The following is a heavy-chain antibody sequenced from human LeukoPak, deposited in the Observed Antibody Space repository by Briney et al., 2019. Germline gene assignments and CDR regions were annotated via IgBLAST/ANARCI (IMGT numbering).Heavy chain of an antibody. CDR3: AKDSYSSGSFDP. V-gene: IGHV3-23*01. CDR1: GFTFSSYA. CDR2: ISGSGGST. Sequence: QSGGSLRLSCAASGFTFSSYAMGWVRQAPGKGLEWVSAISGSGGSTYYADSVKGRFTISRDNSKNTLYLQMNSLRAEDTAVYYCAKDSYSSGSFDPWGQGTLVTVSS. D-gene: IGHD3-22*01. J-gene: IGHJ5*02.